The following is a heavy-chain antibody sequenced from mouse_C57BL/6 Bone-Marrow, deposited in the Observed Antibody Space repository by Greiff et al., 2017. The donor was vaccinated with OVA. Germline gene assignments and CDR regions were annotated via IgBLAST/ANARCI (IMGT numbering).Heavy chain of an antibody. CDR2: IYPGDGDT. Sequence: QVQLQQSGPELVKPGASVKISCKASGYAFSSSWMNWVKQRPGKGLEWIGRIYPGDGDTNYNGKFKGKATLTADKSSSTAYMQLSSLTSEDSAVYCCARRGYSNPYYAMDYWGQGTSVTVSS. CDR1: GYAFSSSW. J-gene: IGHJ4*01. V-gene: IGHV1-82*01. D-gene: IGHD2-5*01. CDR3: ARRGYSNPYYAMDY.